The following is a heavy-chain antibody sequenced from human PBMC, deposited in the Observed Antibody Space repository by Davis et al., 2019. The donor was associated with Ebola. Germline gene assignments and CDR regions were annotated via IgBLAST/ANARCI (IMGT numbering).Heavy chain of an antibody. CDR3: AKGDRGDP. V-gene: IGHV3-74*01. CDR1: GFTFSSYW. Sequence: GESLKISCVASGFTFSSYWMHWVRQAPGKGPVWVSRINPDGGRTGYADSVKGRFTISRDNSKNTLYLQMSSLRAEDTAVYYCAKGDRGDPFSQGTLVTVSS. D-gene: IGHD3-22*01. J-gene: IGHJ5*02. CDR2: INPDGGRT.